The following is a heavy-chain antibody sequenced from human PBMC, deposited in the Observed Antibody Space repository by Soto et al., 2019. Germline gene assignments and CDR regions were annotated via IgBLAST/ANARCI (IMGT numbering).Heavy chain of an antibody. CDR1: GGSISSGGYY. D-gene: IGHD2-15*01. CDR2: IYYSGST. J-gene: IGHJ4*02. V-gene: IGHV4-31*03. Sequence: QVQLQESGPGLVKPSQTLSLTCTVSGGSISSGGYYWSWIRQHPGKGLEWIGYIYYSGSTYYIPSLKSGVTISVDTARNQFSRKLSSVTAADTAVYYCAREVAARTDNFDYWGQGTLVTVSS. CDR3: AREVAARTDNFDY.